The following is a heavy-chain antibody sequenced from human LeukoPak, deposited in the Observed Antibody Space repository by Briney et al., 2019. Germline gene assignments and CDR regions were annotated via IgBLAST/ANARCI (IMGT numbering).Heavy chain of an antibody. CDR1: GFTFSSYW. D-gene: IGHD5-18*01. CDR2: IKQDGSEK. V-gene: IGHV3-7*01. CDR3: ARVRRYSYGKGYYFDY. J-gene: IGHJ4*02. Sequence: GGSLRLSCAASGFTFSSYWMSWVRQAPGKGLEWVANIKQDGSEKYYVDSVKGRFTISKDNAKNSLYLQMNSLRAEDTAVYYCARVRRYSYGKGYYFDYWGQGTLVTVSS.